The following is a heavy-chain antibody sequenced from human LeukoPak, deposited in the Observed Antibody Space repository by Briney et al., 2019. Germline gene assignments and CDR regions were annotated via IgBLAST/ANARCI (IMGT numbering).Heavy chain of an antibody. J-gene: IGHJ3*02. CDR1: GGSISSSSYY. D-gene: IGHD4-17*01. V-gene: IGHV4-39*07. Sequence: SETLSLTCTVFGGSISSSSYYWGWIRQPPGKGLEWIGSIYYSGSTYYNPSLKSRVTISVDTSKNQFSLKLSSVTAADTAVYYCAREETTVTTRGAFDIWGQGTMVTVSS. CDR2: IYYSGST. CDR3: AREETTVTTRGAFDI.